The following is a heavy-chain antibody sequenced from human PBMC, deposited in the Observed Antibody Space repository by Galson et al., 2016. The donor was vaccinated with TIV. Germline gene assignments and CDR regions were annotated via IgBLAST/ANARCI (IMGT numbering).Heavy chain of an antibody. CDR3: AREYYYYAMDV. Sequence: KVSCKASGYTFTSYGIHWVRQVPGQGLEWVGWISAYNGNTNYAQMLQGRVTMTTDTSTSTAYMELRSLRSDDTAVYYCAREYYYYAMDVWGQGTTVTVSS. J-gene: IGHJ6*02. CDR2: ISAYNGNT. CDR1: GYTFTSYG. V-gene: IGHV1-18*01.